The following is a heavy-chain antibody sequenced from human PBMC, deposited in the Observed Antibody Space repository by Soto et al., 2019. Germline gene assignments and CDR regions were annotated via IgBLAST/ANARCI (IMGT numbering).Heavy chain of an antibody. V-gene: IGHV3-23*01. J-gene: IGHJ4*02. Sequence: EVQLLESGGGLVQPGGSLRLSCAASGFTFSSYAMSWVRQAPGKGLEWVSAISGSGGSTYYADSVKGRFTISRDNSKNTLYLQMNSLRAEDTAVYYCAKDKTVLRYFDWLPEYYFDYWGQGTLVTVSS. CDR2: ISGSGGST. D-gene: IGHD3-9*01. CDR3: AKDKTVLRYFDWLPEYYFDY. CDR1: GFTFSSYA.